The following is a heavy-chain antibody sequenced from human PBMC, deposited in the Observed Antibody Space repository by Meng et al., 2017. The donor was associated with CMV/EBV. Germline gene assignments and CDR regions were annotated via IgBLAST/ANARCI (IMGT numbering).Heavy chain of an antibody. CDR1: GFSFRDYA. V-gene: IGHV3-48*04. Sequence: GGSLRLSCAASGFSFRDYAMNWVRQAPGKGLEWISYIDSTGSTIYYAESVKGRFTISRDNAKKSLFLQMTSLRAEDTAGYYCARDLGTQYSGYESSPPPGGRDYWGQGTLVTVSS. D-gene: IGHD5-12*01. CDR3: ARDLGTQYSGYESSPPPGGRDY. CDR2: IDSTGSTI. J-gene: IGHJ4*02.